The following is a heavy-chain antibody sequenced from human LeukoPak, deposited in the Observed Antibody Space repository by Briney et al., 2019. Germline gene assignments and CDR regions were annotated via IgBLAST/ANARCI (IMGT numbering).Heavy chain of an antibody. V-gene: IGHV3-21*04. D-gene: IGHD3-10*01. CDR3: AKDREGQEYYFDY. CDR2: ISSSSSYI. Sequence: GGSLRLSCAASGFTFSSYSMNWVRQAPGKGLEWVSSISSSSSYIYYADSVKGRFTISRDNSKNTLYLQMNSLRAEDTAVYYCAKDREGQEYYFDYWGQGTLVTVSS. J-gene: IGHJ4*02. CDR1: GFTFSSYS.